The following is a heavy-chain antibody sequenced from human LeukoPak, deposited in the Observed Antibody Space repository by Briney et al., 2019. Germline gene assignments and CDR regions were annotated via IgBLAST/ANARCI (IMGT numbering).Heavy chain of an antibody. D-gene: IGHD5-18*01. CDR2: FDPEDGET. Sequence: GASVKVSCKVSGYTLTELSMHWVRQAPGKGLEWMGGFDPEDGETIYAQKFQGRVTMTEDTSTDTAYMELSSLRSEDTAVYYCATDFFGGYSYGHAFDLWGRGTLVTVSS. CDR3: ATDFFGGYSYGHAFDL. V-gene: IGHV1-24*01. CDR1: GYTLTELS. J-gene: IGHJ2*01.